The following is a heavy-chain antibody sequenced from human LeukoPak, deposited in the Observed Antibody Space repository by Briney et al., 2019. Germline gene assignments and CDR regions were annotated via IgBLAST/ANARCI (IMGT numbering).Heavy chain of an antibody. D-gene: IGHD1-26*01. CDR2: IYHSGST. Sequence: SETLSLTCAVSGGSISSGGYSWSWIRQPPGKGLEWIGYIYHSGSTYYNPSLKSRVTISVDRSKNQSSLKLSSVTAADTAVYYCARSSAAESGSWGFDYWGQGTLVTVSS. V-gene: IGHV4-30-2*01. CDR1: GGSISSGGYS. CDR3: ARSSAAESGSWGFDY. J-gene: IGHJ4*02.